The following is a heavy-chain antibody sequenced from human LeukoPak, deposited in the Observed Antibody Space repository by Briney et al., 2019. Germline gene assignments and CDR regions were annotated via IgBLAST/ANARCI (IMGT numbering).Heavy chain of an antibody. CDR1: GYTLTSYG. V-gene: IGHV1-18*01. Sequence: GASVKVSCKASGYTLTSYGITWVRQAPGQGLEWMGWISAYSGKTNYAQKLQGRVTMTTDTSTSTAYMELRSLRSDDTAVYYCAGRLDYYDISGYHTLDYWGQGTLVTVSS. J-gene: IGHJ4*02. D-gene: IGHD3-22*01. CDR3: AGRLDYYDISGYHTLDY. CDR2: ISAYSGKT.